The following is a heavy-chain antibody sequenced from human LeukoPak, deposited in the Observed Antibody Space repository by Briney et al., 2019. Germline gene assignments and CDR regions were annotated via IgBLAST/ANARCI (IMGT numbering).Heavy chain of an antibody. Sequence: SETLSLTCTVSGGSISSGGYYWSWIRQHPGKGLEWIGYIYYSGSTYYNPSLKSRVTMSVDTSKNQFSLRLSSVTAADTAVYYCARMKIHYYDYWGQGTLVTVSS. D-gene: IGHD2-8*01. J-gene: IGHJ4*02. CDR1: GGSISSGGYY. CDR2: IYYSGST. V-gene: IGHV4-31*03. CDR3: ARMKIHYYDY.